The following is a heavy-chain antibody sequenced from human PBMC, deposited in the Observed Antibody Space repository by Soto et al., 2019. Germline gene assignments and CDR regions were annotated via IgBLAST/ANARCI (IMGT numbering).Heavy chain of an antibody. CDR2: ISYDGSNK. Sequence: QVQLVESGGGVVQPGRSLRLSCAASGFTFSSYAMHWVRQAPGKGLEWVAVISYDGSNKYYADSVKGRFTISRDNSKNTLYLQRNSLRAEDTAVYYCARGGRVVVAATGFDYWGQGTLVTVSS. J-gene: IGHJ4*02. V-gene: IGHV3-30-3*01. CDR3: ARGGRVVVAATGFDY. CDR1: GFTFSSYA. D-gene: IGHD2-15*01.